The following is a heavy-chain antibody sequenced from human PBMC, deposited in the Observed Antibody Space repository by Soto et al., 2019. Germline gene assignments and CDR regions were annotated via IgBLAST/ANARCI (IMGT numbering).Heavy chain of an antibody. CDR1: GFRFDDFA. CDR2: ISWNSGDK. D-gene: IGHD2-21*01. Sequence: VQMVESGGGLVKPGMSLRLSCAASGFRFDDFAMHWVRQGQGKGLEWVSGISWNSGDKDYGDSVKGRFVISRDNDKNSLDLQMNSLRPEETAVYYCVRGRGPMNRGYFFSWGRGTLVIVSP. V-gene: IGHV3-9*01. J-gene: IGHJ4*02. CDR3: VRGRGPMNRGYFFS.